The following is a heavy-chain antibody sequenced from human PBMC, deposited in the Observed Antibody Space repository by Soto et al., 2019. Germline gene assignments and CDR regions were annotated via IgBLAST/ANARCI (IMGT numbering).Heavy chain of an antibody. CDR3: AAGEASSRNLAPYYLDF. CDR1: GGSMRNYF. J-gene: IGHJ4*02. V-gene: IGHV4-59*01. Sequence: SETLSLTCTVSGGSMRNYFWTWIRQPPGKGLEWIGYIHYSGTTSFFPSYNPSLRSRVTISEDTSKNQFSLKLLSVTTADTAVYFCAAGEASSRNLAPYYLDFWGQGTLVTVS. CDR2: IHYSGTT. D-gene: IGHD6-13*01.